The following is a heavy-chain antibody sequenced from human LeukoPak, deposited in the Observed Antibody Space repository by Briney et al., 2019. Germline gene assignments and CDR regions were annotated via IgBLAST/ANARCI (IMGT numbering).Heavy chain of an antibody. D-gene: IGHD3-9*01. Sequence: ASVKVSCKASGYTFTSYGISWVRQAPGQGLEWMGWISAYNGNTNYAQKLQGRVTMTTDTSTSTAYMELRSLKSGDTAVYYCARGGDILTGYYPEYFDYWGQGTLVTVSS. CDR3: ARGGDILTGYYPEYFDY. CDR1: GYTFTSYG. V-gene: IGHV1-18*01. J-gene: IGHJ4*02. CDR2: ISAYNGNT.